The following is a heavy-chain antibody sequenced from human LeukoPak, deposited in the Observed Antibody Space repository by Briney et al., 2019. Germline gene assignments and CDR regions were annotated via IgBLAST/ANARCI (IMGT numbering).Heavy chain of an antibody. CDR2: IYHSGST. D-gene: IGHD4-17*01. CDR3: ARDDYGDTLDY. Sequence: PSQTLSLTCAVSGGSISSGGYSWSWIRQPPGKGLEWIGYIYHSGSTYYNPSLKSRVTISVDRSKNQFSLKLSSVTAADTAVYYCARDDYGDTLDYWGQGTLVTVSS. V-gene: IGHV4-30-2*01. CDR1: GGSISSGGYS. J-gene: IGHJ4*02.